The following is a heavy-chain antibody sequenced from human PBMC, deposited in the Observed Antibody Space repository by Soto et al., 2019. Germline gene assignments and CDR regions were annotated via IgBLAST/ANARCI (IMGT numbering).Heavy chain of an antibody. D-gene: IGHD5-18*01. CDR2: IIPIFGTA. Sequence: PVKVPCTTSGGTFSSYAISWVRQAPGQGLEWMGGIIPIFGTANYAQKFQGRVTITADESTSTAYMELSSLRAEVTAGYYCATAGTEDTARGTVFNWLDPWG. J-gene: IGHJ5*02. CDR3: ATAGTEDTARGTVFNWLDP. V-gene: IGHV1-69*13. CDR1: GGTFSSYA.